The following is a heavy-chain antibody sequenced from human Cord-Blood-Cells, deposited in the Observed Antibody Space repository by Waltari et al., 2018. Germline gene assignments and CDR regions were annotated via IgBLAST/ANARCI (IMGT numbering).Heavy chain of an antibody. D-gene: IGHD1-26*01. Sequence: EVQLVESGGGLVQPGGYLRLSCAASGFTFSSYARSWVRQAPGKGLAWVSDISGSVGSTYYADSVKGRFTISRDNSKNTLYLQMNSLRAEDTAVYYCAKVYSGSSYFDYWGQGTLVTVSS. V-gene: IGHV3-23*04. J-gene: IGHJ4*02. CDR2: ISGSVGST. CDR3: AKVYSGSSYFDY. CDR1: GFTFSSYA.